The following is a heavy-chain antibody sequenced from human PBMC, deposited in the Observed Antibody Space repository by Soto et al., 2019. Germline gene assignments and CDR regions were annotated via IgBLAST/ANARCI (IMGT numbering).Heavy chain of an antibody. D-gene: IGHD1-26*01. CDR1: GYTFIGQD. V-gene: IGHV1-2*02. Sequence: ASVKVSCKASGYTFIGQDIHWVRQAPEQGPEWMGEIGPESGATRYAQKFQGRVTMTRDMSITTVYMELNNLSPDDTAVYYCGRGRSGQIVVFYWGQGTPVTAPQ. J-gene: IGHJ4*02. CDR3: GRGRSGQIVVFY. CDR2: IGPESGAT.